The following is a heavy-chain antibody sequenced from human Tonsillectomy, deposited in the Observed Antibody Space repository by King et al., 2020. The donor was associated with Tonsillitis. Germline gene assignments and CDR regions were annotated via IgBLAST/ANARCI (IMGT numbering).Heavy chain of an antibody. D-gene: IGHD1-14*01. CDR3: ARETFGNYYFDI. CDR2: ISYDGSQI. Sequence: VQLVESGGGVVQPGRSLRLSCATSGFTFGDYAMHWVRQAPGMGLEWVAVISYDGSQIYYTESLKGRFTISRDNSKHTLYLQMDSLRAEDTAVFHCARETFGNYYFDIWGQGTLVTVSS. V-gene: IGHV3-30*04. J-gene: IGHJ4*02. CDR1: GFTFGDYA.